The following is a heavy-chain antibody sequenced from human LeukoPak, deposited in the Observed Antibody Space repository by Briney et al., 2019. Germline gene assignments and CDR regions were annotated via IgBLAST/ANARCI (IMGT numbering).Heavy chain of an antibody. Sequence: QPGGSLRLSCEASGLTFSSYDMNWVRQAPGKGLEWVSYISSIGNLIHYADSVKGRFTFSRDNARNSLYLQINSLRADDTAIYYCAREGGWRDFDYWGQETLVTVST. D-gene: IGHD6-19*01. J-gene: IGHJ4*02. CDR1: GLTFSSYD. CDR2: ISSIGNLI. V-gene: IGHV3-48*03. CDR3: AREGGWRDFDY.